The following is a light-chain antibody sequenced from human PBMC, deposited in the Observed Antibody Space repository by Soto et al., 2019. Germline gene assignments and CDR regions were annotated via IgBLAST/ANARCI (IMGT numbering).Light chain of an antibody. V-gene: IGKV3-20*01. Sequence: EVVLTQSPGTLSLSPGDTATLSCRTSRRVSSDYLAWYQQKPGQAPRLLIYGASSRATDIPDRFSGGGSGTGFSLSLSSLEPEEFAVYCCLQSGSSPYTFGQGTKLEI. CDR3: LQSGSSPYT. J-gene: IGKJ2*01. CDR2: GAS. CDR1: RRVSSDY.